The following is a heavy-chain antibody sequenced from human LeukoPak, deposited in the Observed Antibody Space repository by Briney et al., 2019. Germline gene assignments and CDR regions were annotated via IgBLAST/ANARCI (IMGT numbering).Heavy chain of an antibody. CDR2: ISYDGSNK. CDR3: ARGGKLDY. CDR1: GFTFSSYG. D-gene: IGHD3-10*01. V-gene: IGHV3-30*03. J-gene: IGHJ4*02. Sequence: GGSLRLSCAASGFTFSSYGMHWVRQAPGKGLEWVAVISYDGSNKYYADSAKGRFTISRDNSKNTLYLQMNSLRAEDTAVYYCARGGKLDYWGQGTLVTVSS.